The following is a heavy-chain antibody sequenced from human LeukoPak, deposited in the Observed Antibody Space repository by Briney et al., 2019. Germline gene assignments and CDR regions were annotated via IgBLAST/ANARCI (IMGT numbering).Heavy chain of an antibody. J-gene: IGHJ4*02. V-gene: IGHV3-15*01. CDR1: VFSLSDAW. CDR2: IKAKAGGGTT. D-gene: IGHD3-22*01. CDR3: TTNPITYNSRPPGY. Sequence: GGSLRLSCASSVFSLSDAWMTWVRQAPGKGLEWVGRIKAKAGGGTTDYAAPVKGRFIISRADSKNTLYLQMNSLKTEDTAVYYCTTNPITYNSRPPGYRGQGTLVTVSS.